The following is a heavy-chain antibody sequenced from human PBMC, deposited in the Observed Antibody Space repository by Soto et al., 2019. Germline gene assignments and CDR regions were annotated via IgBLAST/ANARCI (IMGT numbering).Heavy chain of an antibody. Sequence: TLSLTCSFSVGSMSSGAYYWNWIRQHPVKGLEWIAYIYHTGNTYYNPSLRSRTTISVDTSENQFSLKLTSVTDADTAVYYCASSYSGYLENWGQGTLVTVSS. D-gene: IGHD3-22*01. CDR1: VGSMSSGAYY. CDR3: ASSYSGYLEN. CDR2: IYHTGNT. J-gene: IGHJ4*02. V-gene: IGHV4-31*03.